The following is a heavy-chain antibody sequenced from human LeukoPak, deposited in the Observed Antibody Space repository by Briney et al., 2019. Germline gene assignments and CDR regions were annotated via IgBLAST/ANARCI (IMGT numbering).Heavy chain of an antibody. CDR1: GGSFSGCY. CDR2: INHSGST. V-gene: IGHV4-34*01. J-gene: IGHJ4*02. CDR3: ARGIGY. Sequence: SETLSLTCAVYGGSFSGCYWSWIRQPPGKGLEWIGEINHSGSTNYNPSLKSRVTISVDTSKNQFSLKLSSVTAADTAVYYCARGIGYWGQGTLVTVSS.